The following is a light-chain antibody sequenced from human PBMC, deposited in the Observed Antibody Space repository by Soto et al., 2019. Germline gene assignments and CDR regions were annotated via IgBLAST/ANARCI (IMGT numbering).Light chain of an antibody. CDR1: SSDIGAYNY. Sequence: QSALTQPASVSGSPAQSITISCTGTSSDIGAYNYVSWYQQHPGKAPKLLIYDVNYRPSGVSNRLSGSKSGNTASLTISGLQAEDEADYYCSSYAISSAYVFGTGTKVTVL. V-gene: IGLV2-14*01. CDR3: SSYAISSAYV. CDR2: DVN. J-gene: IGLJ1*01.